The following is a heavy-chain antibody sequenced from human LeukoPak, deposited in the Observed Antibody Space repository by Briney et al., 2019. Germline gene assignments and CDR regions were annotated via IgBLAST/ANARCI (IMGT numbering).Heavy chain of an antibody. CDR3: ARPVVPAAMVPFDP. D-gene: IGHD2-2*01. CDR2: IYYSGST. Sequence: KPSETLSLTCTVSGGSISSSSYYWGWIRQPPGKGLEWIGSIYYSGSTYYNPSLKSRVTISVDTSKNQFSLKLSSVTAADTAVYYCARPVVPAAMVPFDPWGQGTLVTVSS. CDR1: GGSISSSSYY. J-gene: IGHJ5*02. V-gene: IGHV4-39*01.